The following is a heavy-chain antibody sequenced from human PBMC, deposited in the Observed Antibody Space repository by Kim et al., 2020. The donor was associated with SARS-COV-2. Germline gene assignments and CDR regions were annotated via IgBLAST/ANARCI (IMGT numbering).Heavy chain of an antibody. Sequence: GGSLRLSCAASGFTFSSYAMSWVRQAPGKGLEWVSAISGSGGSTYYADSVKGRFTISRDNSKNTLYLQMNSLRAEDTAVYYCASLAWIQLWFHADYMDVWGKGTTVTVSS. J-gene: IGHJ6*03. CDR3: ASLAWIQLWFHADYMDV. CDR2: ISGSGGST. V-gene: IGHV3-23*01. CDR1: GFTFSSYA. D-gene: IGHD5-18*01.